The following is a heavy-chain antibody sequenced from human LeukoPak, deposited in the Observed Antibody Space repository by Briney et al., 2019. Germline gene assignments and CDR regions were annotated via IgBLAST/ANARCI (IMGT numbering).Heavy chain of an antibody. CDR3: ARDLLGPASGLDY. J-gene: IGHJ4*02. CDR2: ISRSGSSI. Sequence: GGSLRLSCAASGFTFSDYFMSCIRQAPGKGLEWVSYISRSGSSIYYGDSVKGRFTISRDNAKNSLYLQMNSLRAEDTAVYYCARDLLGPASGLDYWGQGTLVTVSS. V-gene: IGHV3-11*01. D-gene: IGHD3-3*01. CDR1: GFTFSDYF.